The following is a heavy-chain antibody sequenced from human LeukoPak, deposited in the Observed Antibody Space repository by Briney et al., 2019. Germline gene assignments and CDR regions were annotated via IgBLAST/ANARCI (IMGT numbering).Heavy chain of an antibody. CDR1: GFTFSSYA. CDR2: INWNGGST. J-gene: IGHJ6*02. D-gene: IGHD4-23*01. Sequence: PGGSLRLSCAASGFTFSSYAMSWVRQAPGKGLEWVSGINWNGGSTGYADSVKGRFTISRDKAKNSLYLQMNSLRAEDTAVYYCARDQGLSVGGPMDVWGQGTTVTVSS. CDR3: ARDQGLSVGGPMDV. V-gene: IGHV3-20*04.